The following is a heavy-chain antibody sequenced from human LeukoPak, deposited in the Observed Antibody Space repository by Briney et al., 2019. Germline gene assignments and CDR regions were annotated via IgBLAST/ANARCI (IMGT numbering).Heavy chain of an antibody. J-gene: IGHJ5*02. CDR3: ARVRREELYYDFWSGPWFDP. CDR2: IKQDGGER. CDR1: GFTFSDYW. V-gene: IGHV3-7*01. D-gene: IGHD3-3*01. Sequence: GGSLRLSCAASGFTFSDYWMSWVRQVPGKGLEWVANIKQDGGERDYVDSVKGRFSISRDNAKNSLNLQMNSLRAEDTAVYYCARVRREELYYDFWSGPWFDPWGQGTLVTVSS.